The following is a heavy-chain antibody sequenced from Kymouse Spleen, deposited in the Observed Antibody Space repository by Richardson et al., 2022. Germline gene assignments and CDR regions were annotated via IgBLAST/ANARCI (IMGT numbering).Heavy chain of an antibody. D-gene: IGHD3-9*01. Sequence: EVQLVESGGGLVQPGGSLRLSCAASGFTFSSYSMNWVRQAPGKGLEWVSYISSSSSTIYYADSVKGRFTISRDNAKNSLYLQMNSLRDEDTAVYYCARSYYDILTGYYPHYFDYWGQGTLVTVSS. CDR1: GFTFSSYS. V-gene: IGHV3-48*02. CDR2: ISSSSSTI. CDR3: ARSYYDILTGYYPHYFDY. J-gene: IGHJ4*02.